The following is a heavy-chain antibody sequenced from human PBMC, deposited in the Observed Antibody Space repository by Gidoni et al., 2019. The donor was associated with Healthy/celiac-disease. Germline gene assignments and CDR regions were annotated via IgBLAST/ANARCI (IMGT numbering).Heavy chain of an antibody. J-gene: IGHJ5*02. Sequence: LQLQEPGPGLVKPSETLSLTCTVAGGSISSSTYYEGWIRPPPGKGLDWIGSIYYSGSTYYNPSLKSRVTISVDTSKNQFSLKLGSVTAADTAVYYCARHPRWFGELLYGWFDPWGQGTLVTVSS. CDR3: ARHPRWFGELLYGWFDP. V-gene: IGHV4-39*01. CDR1: GGSISSSTYY. D-gene: IGHD3-10*01. CDR2: IYYSGST.